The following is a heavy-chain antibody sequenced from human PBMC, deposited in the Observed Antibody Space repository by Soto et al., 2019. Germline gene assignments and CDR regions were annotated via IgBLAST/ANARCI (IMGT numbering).Heavy chain of an antibody. CDR1: GFTFSRFE. CDR3: TRAAWFPYLSFY. CDR2: ISSSGSTA. J-gene: IGHJ4*02. D-gene: IGHD3-10*01. Sequence: GGSLRLSCAASGFTFSRFELHWVRQAPGKGLEWISYISSSGSTAYYASSVEGRLTISRDNANNSVYLQMDSLRAEDTAIYYCTRAAWFPYLSFYWGQGALVTVSS. V-gene: IGHV3-48*03.